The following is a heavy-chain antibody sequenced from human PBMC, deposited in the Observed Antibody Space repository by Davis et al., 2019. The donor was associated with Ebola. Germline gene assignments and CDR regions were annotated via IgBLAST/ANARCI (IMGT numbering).Heavy chain of an antibody. CDR3: ARGSQWLGPDY. V-gene: IGHV4-4*02. D-gene: IGHD6-19*01. CDR1: GDSVSSRNW. CDR2: IYHGGIT. Sequence: SETLSLTCAVSGDSVSSRNWWSWVRQSPGKGLEWIGEIYHGGITKYNPSLKSRVTMSVDMSKKHFSLKLGSVTAADTAVYYCARGSQWLGPDYWGQGTLVTVSS. J-gene: IGHJ4*02.